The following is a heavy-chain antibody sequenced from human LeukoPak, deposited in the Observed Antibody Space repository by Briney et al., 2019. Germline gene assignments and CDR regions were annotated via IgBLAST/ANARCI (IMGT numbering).Heavy chain of an antibody. CDR3: AKDMGYTFGHAFDY. CDR2: TSNDGSNK. J-gene: IGHJ4*02. CDR1: GFTFSGVG. Sequence: PGGSLRLSCAASGFTFSGVGMHWVRQAPGQGLEWVSLTSNDGSNKYYAVSVKGRFTISRDNTKNTLYLQMNSLRTEDTAVYYCAKDMGYTFGHAFDYWGQGTLVTVSS. V-gene: IGHV3-30*19. D-gene: IGHD5-18*01.